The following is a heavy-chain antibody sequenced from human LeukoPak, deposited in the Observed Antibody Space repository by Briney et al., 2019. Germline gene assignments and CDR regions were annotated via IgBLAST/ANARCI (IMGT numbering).Heavy chain of an antibody. CDR1: GYTLSELS. D-gene: IGHD3-3*01. V-gene: IGHV1-24*01. CDR3: ARSLFRFLEWSYRSYYYYYMDV. CDR2: FDPEDGET. J-gene: IGHJ6*03. Sequence: ASVKVSCKVSGYTLSELSIHWVRQAPGKGLEWMGGFDPEDGETIYAQKFQGRVTITADKSTSTAYMELSSLRSEDTAVYYCARSLFRFLEWSYRSYYYYYMDVWGKGTTVTVSS.